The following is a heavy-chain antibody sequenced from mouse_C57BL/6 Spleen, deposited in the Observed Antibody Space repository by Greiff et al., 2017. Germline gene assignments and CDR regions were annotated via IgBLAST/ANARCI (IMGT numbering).Heavy chain of an antibody. CDR1: GFNIKDYY. J-gene: IGHJ2*01. D-gene: IGHD2-14*01. Sequence: EVQLQQSGAELVRPGASVKLSCTASGFNIKDYYMHWVKQRPEQGLEWIGWIDPENGDTEYASKFQGKATITADTSSNTAYLQLSSLTSADTAVYYCTTTGYVDWGQGTTLTVSS. V-gene: IGHV14-4*01. CDR3: TTTGYVD. CDR2: IDPENGDT.